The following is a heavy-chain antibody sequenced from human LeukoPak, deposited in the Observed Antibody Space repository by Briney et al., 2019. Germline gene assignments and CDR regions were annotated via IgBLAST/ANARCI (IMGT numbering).Heavy chain of an antibody. D-gene: IGHD5-18*01. CDR2: ISWNSGSI. CDR1: GFPFDDYA. J-gene: IGHJ4*02. V-gene: IGHV3-9*01. CDR3: AKGHTYGLGASYLGY. Sequence: SPILYCAASGFPFDDYAMHWVRPAPGKGLEWVSAISWNSGSIGYADSVKGRFTISRDNAKNSLYLQMNSLRTEGTAWYFCAKGHTYGLGASYLGYWGQGTLVTVSS.